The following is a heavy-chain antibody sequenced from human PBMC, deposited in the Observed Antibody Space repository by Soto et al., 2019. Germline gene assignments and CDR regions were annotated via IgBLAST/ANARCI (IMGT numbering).Heavy chain of an antibody. CDR3: AKDQIVVPAAIGVDY. D-gene: IGHD2-2*01. CDR2: ISGSGGST. V-gene: IGHV3-23*01. J-gene: IGHJ4*02. CDR1: GFTFSSYA. Sequence: GGSLRLSCAASGFTFSSYAMSWVRQAPGKGLEWVSAISGSGGSTYYADSVKGRFTISRDNSKNTLYLQMNSLRAEDTAVYYCAKDQIVVPAAIGVDYWGQGTLVTVSS.